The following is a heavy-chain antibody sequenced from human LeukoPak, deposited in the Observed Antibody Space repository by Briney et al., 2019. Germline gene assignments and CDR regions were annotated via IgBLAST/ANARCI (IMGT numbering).Heavy chain of an antibody. D-gene: IGHD2-8*01. CDR1: GFTFSSYE. J-gene: IGHJ4*02. CDR2: ISSGGSTI. Sequence: PGGSLRLSCAASGFTFSSYEMNWVRQAPGKGLEWVSYISSGGSTIYYADSVKGRFTISRDNSKNSLYLQMNSLRAEDTAVYYCARALIGYYFDYWGQGTLVTVSS. CDR3: ARALIGYYFDY. V-gene: IGHV3-48*03.